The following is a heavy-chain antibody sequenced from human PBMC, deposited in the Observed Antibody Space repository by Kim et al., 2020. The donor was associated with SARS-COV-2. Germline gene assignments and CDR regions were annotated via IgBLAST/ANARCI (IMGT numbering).Heavy chain of an antibody. Sequence: GGSLRLSCAASGFTFSSYSMNWVRQAPGKGLEWVSYISSSSSTIYYADSVKGRSTISRDNAKNSLYLQITSLSDEDTAVYYYARAIVRRTMMVLVSSGM. CDR2: ISSSSSTI. CDR3: ARAIVRRTMMVLVSSGM. D-gene: IGHD3-22*01. CDR1: GFTFSSYS. J-gene: IGHJ6*01. V-gene: IGHV3-48*02.